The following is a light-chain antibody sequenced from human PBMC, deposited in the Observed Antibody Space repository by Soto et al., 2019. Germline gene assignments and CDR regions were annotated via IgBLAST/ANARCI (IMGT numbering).Light chain of an antibody. CDR1: RGHNSYA. J-gene: IGLJ3*02. V-gene: IGLV4-69*01. CDR2: LNRDGSH. CDR3: QTWSTDIRV. Sequence: QLVLTQPHSASASLGASVKLTWTLSRGHNSYAIAWHQQQPEKGPRYLMKLNRDGSHSKGDGIPDRFSGSSSGAERYLTISSLQSEDEADYYCQTWSTDIRVFGGGTKLTVL.